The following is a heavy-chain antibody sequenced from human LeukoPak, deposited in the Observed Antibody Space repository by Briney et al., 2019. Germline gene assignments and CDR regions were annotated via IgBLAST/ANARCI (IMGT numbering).Heavy chain of an antibody. D-gene: IGHD3-10*01. J-gene: IGHJ4*02. CDR2: ISSSSSSYI. CDR3: AREWRGSGDY. V-gene: IGHV3-21*01. Sequence: GGSLRLSRAASGFTFSSYSMNWVRQAPGKGLEWVSSISSSSSSYIYYADSVKGRFTVSRDNAKNSLFLQMNSLRAEDTAIYYCAREWRGSGDYWGQGTLVTVSS. CDR1: GFTFSSYS.